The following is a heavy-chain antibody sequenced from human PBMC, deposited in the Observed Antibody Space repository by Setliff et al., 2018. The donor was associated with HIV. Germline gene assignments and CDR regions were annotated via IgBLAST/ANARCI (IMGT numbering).Heavy chain of an antibody. J-gene: IGHJ3*02. D-gene: IGHD6-19*01. CDR1: GYSFTSYW. V-gene: IGHV5-51*01. CDR2: IYPGDSHT. Sequence: PGESLKISCTGSGYSFTSYWIGWVRQMPGKGLEWMGIIYPGDSHTRYSPSFQGQVTISADKSISTAYLQCSSLKASDTAMYYCARSGKAVGSAGLGAFDIWGQGTMV. CDR3: ARSGKAVGSAGLGAFDI.